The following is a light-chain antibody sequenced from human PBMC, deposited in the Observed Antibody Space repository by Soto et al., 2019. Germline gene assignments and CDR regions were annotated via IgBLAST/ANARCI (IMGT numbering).Light chain of an antibody. CDR3: QQYDNWPPAWT. J-gene: IGKJ1*01. CDR1: QSVLYSSNNQNY. CDR2: WAS. V-gene: IGKV4-1*01. Sequence: DIVMTQSPDSLAVSLGERATINCKSSQSVLYSSNNQNYLAWYQQKPGQPPKLLLYWASTRDSGVPDRFSGSGSGTEFTLTISSLQSEDFAVYYCQQYDNWPPAWTFGQGTKVDI.